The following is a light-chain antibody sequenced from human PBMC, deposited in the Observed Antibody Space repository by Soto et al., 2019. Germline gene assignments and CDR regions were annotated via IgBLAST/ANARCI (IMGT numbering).Light chain of an antibody. CDR3: SSYTSSSTYV. V-gene: IGLV2-14*03. CDR2: DVS. J-gene: IGLJ1*01. Sequence: QSVLTQPASVSGAHGQSIAISCTGPSSDVGGYNYVSWYQHHPGKAPKLIVYDVSNRPSGVSNRFSGSKSGNTASLTISGLQSEDEADYYCSSYTSSSTYVFGTGTKLTVL. CDR1: SSDVGGYNY.